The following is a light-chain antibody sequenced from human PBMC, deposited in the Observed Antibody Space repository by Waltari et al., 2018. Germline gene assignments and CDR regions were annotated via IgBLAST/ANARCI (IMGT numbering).Light chain of an antibody. V-gene: IGLV2-23*01. CDR1: STDLGSSPL. Sequence: QSALTQPASVSGSPGQSISLPCPGSSTDLGSSPLAPWYQHPPDKAPKLLIYEGPERPSGISHRFSGSKSGNTASLTISTLQAEDEADYYCFSYADGRSLVFGGGTKVTVL. CDR2: EGP. CDR3: FSYADGRSLV. J-gene: IGLJ2*01.